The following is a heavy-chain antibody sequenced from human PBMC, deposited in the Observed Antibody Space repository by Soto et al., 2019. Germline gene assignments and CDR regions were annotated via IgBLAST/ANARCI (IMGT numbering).Heavy chain of an antibody. Sequence: QEQLVESGGGVVQPGRSLRLTCADSGFTFSSYGMHWVRQAPGKGLEWVAIISYDGSNKYYADSVKGRFTISRDNSKNTLYLQMNSLRAEDTAVYYCAKTTGDYPLHWYFDLWGRGTLVTVSS. D-gene: IGHD4-17*01. J-gene: IGHJ2*01. CDR2: ISYDGSNK. V-gene: IGHV3-30*18. CDR3: AKTTGDYPLHWYFDL. CDR1: GFTFSSYG.